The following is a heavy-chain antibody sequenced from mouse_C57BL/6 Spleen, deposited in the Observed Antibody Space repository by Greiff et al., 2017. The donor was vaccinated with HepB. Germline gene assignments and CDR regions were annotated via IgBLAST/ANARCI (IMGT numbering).Heavy chain of an antibody. CDR1: GYAFSSSW. D-gene: IGHD1-1*01. Sequence: VQLQQSGPELVKPGASVKISCKASGYAFSSSWMNWVKQRPGKGLEWIGRIYPGDGDTNYNGKFKGKATLTADKSSSTAYMQLSSLTSEDSAVYFCARGLLSTWGQGTTLTVSS. J-gene: IGHJ2*01. CDR3: ARGLLST. CDR2: IYPGDGDT. V-gene: IGHV1-82*01.